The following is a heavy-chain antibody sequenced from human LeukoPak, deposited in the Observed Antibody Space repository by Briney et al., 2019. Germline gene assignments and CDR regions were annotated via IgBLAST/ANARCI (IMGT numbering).Heavy chain of an antibody. CDR2: IYTSGST. J-gene: IGHJ4*02. V-gene: IGHV4-61*02. CDR3: ARQEAMVRGDTTVD. D-gene: IGHD3-10*01. CDR1: GGSISSGSYY. Sequence: PSETLSLTCTVSGGSISSGSYYWSWIRQPAGKGLEWIGRIYTSGSTNYNPSLKSRVTISVDTSKNQFSLKLSSVTAADTAVYYCARQEAMVRGDTTVDWGQGTLVTVSS.